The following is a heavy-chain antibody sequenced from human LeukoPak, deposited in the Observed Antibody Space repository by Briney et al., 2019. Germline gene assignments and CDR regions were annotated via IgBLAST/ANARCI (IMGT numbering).Heavy chain of an antibody. CDR3: ARDIVVVPAAESGNWSDP. J-gene: IGHJ5*02. V-gene: IGHV3-7*01. CDR2: IKQDGSEK. CDR1: GFTFSSYW. D-gene: IGHD2-2*01. Sequence: GSLRLSCAASGFTFSSYWMSWVRQAPGKGLEWVANIKQDGSEKYYVDSVKGRFTISRDNAKNSLYLQMNSLRAEDTAVYYCARDIVVVPAAESGNWSDPWGQGTLVTVSS.